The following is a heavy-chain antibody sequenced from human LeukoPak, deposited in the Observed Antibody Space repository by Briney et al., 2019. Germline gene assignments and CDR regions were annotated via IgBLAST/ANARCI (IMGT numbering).Heavy chain of an antibody. CDR2: INPNSGGT. CDR3: ARGAHYDYVWGSYRYDY. J-gene: IGHJ4*02. Sequence: ASVKVSCKASGYTFTGYYMHWVRQAPGQGLEWMGWINPNSGGTNYAQKFQGRVTMTRDTSISTAYMELSRLRSDDTAVYYCARGAHYDYVWGSYRYDYWGQGTLATVSS. D-gene: IGHD3-16*02. CDR1: GYTFTGYY. V-gene: IGHV1-2*02.